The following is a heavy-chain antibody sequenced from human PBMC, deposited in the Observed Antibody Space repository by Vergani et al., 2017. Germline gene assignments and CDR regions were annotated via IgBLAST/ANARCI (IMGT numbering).Heavy chain of an antibody. V-gene: IGHV1-69*08. CDR1: GGTFSSYT. D-gene: IGHD4-23*01. CDR2: IIPILGIA. CDR3: ARDGAVVTRDY. Sequence: QVQLVQSGAEVKKPGSSVKVSCKASGGTFSSYTISWVRQAPGQGLEWMGRIIPILGIANYAQKFQGRVTITADKSTSTAYMELSSLRSEDTAVYYCARDGAVVTRDYWGQGTLVTVSS. J-gene: IGHJ4*02.